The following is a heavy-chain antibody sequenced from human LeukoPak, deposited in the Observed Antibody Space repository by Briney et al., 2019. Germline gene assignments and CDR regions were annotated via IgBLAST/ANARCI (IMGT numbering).Heavy chain of an antibody. CDR2: IKSDGST. CDR3: AXXXXXXXGXXXXYFRH. CDR1: GFTFSTYW. Sequence: GGSLRLSCAASGFTFSTYWMHWVRQAPGKGLVWVSRIKSDGSTNYADSVKGRFTISRDNAKNSVSLQMNILRPEDTVVYYGAXXXXXXXGXXXXYFRHXXQGTLVTVSS. J-gene: IGHJ1*01. V-gene: IGHV3-74*01.